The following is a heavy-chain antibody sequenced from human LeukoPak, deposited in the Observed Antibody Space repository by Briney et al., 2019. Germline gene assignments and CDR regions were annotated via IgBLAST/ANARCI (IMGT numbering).Heavy chain of an antibody. V-gene: IGHV1-2*02. CDR3: ARGPRITMIVVVINPFDY. CDR2: INPNSGGT. D-gene: IGHD3-22*01. CDR1: GYTFTGYY. Sequence: ASVKVSCKASGYTFTGYYMHWVRQAPGQGPEWMGWINPNSGGTNYAQKFQGRVTMTRDTSISTAYMELSRLRSDDTAVYYCARGPRITMIVVVINPFDYWGQGTLVTVSS. J-gene: IGHJ4*02.